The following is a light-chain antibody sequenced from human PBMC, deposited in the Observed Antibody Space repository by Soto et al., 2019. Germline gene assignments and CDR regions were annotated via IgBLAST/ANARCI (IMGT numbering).Light chain of an antibody. J-gene: IGKJ5*01. CDR2: DAS. V-gene: IGKV3-11*01. CDR3: QQRSNWPRAST. Sequence: EIVLTQSPATLALSPGERATLSCRASQSVSSYLAWYQQKPGQAPMLLIYDASNRATGIPARFSGSGSGTDFTLTISSLEPEEFAVYYCQQRSNWPRASTFGQGTRLEIK. CDR1: QSVSSY.